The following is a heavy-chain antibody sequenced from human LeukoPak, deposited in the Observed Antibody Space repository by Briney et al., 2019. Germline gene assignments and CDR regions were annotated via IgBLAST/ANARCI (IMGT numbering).Heavy chain of an antibody. CDR2: ISGSGGST. D-gene: IGHD3-3*01. J-gene: IGHJ4*02. CDR3: PIRFLEWLPFDY. CDR1: GFTFDSYA. V-gene: IGHV3-23*01. Sequence: GGSLRLSCAASGFTFDSYAMSWVRQAPGKGLEWVSSISGSGGSTYYADSVKGRFTISRDNSKNTLYLQMNSPRAEDTAVYYCPIRFLEWLPFDYWGQGTLVTVSS.